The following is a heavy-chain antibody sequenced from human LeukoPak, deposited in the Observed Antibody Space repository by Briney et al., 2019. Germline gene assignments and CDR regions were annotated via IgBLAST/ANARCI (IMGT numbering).Heavy chain of an antibody. V-gene: IGHV1-69*05. J-gene: IGHJ4*02. CDR1: GGTFSSYA. Sequence: SVKVSCKASGGTFSSYAISWVRQAPGQGLEWMGKIIPIFGTANYAQKFQGRVTITTDESTSTAYMELSSLRSEDTAVYYCARDEPYYYYFDYWGQGTLVTVSS. CDR3: ARDEPYYYYFDY. CDR2: IIPIFGTA. D-gene: IGHD3-10*01.